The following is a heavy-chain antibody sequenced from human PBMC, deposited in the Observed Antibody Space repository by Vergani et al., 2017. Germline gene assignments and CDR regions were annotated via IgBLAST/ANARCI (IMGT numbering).Heavy chain of an antibody. CDR1: GYTFTSYD. CDR2: MNPNSGNT. J-gene: IGHJ3*02. V-gene: IGHV1-8*01. CDR3: ARHSDLNHNIAAAVNDAFDI. D-gene: IGHD6-13*01. Sequence: QVQLVQSGAEVKKPGASVKVSCKASGYTFTSYDINWVRQATGQGLEWMGWMNPNSGNTGYAQKFQGRVTMTRNTSISTAYMELSSLRSEDTAVYYCARHSDLNHNIAAAVNDAFDIWGQGTMVTVSS.